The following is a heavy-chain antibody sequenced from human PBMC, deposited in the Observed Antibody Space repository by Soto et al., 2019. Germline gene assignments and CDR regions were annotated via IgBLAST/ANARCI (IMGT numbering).Heavy chain of an antibody. CDR2: ISSTTNYI. V-gene: IGHV3-21*06. CDR1: GFTFTSYS. J-gene: IGHJ4*02. CDR3: ARESEDLTSNFAY. Sequence: GGSLRLSCAASGFTFTSYSMNWVRQAPGKGLEWVSSISSTTNYIYYGDSMKGRFTISRDNAKNSLYLEMNSLRAEDTAVYYCARESEDLTSNFAYWGQGTLVTVSS.